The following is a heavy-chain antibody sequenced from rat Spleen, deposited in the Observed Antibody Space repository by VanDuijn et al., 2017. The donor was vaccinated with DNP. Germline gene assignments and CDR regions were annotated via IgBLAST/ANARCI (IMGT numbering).Heavy chain of an antibody. V-gene: IGHV5-27*01. Sequence: EVQLVESGGGLVQPGRSMKLSCAASGFTFSNYDMAWVRQAPTKGLEWVASISNSGASTYYRDSGQGRFTISRDNAKSTLYLQMDSLRSEDTATYYCTTGAGSPWGQGTSVTVSS. J-gene: IGHJ4*01. CDR3: TTGAGSP. CDR2: ISNSGAST. CDR1: GFTFSNYD. D-gene: IGHD1-4*01.